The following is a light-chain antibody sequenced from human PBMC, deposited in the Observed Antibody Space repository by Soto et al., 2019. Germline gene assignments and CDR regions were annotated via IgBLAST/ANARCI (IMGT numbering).Light chain of an antibody. CDR2: DAS. CDR3: QQRSSWIT. V-gene: IGKV3D-20*02. J-gene: IGKJ5*01. Sequence: EMVLTQSPGTLSLSPGERATLSCRASQSVSRSYLAWYQQKPGQAPRLLIYDASNRATGIPARFSGSGSATDFTLTISSLEPEDFAVYYCQQRSSWITFGQGTRLEIK. CDR1: QSVSRSY.